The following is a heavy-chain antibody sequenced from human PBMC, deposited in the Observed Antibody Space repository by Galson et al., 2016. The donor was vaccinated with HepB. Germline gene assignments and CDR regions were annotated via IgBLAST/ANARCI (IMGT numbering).Heavy chain of an antibody. D-gene: IGHD6-13*01. CDR1: GFTFDDHV. V-gene: IGHV3-43*02. CDR2: ISGDGTST. Sequence: SLRLSCAASGFTFDDHVMHWVRPAPGKGLEWVSLISGDGTSTYYADSVKGRFIISRDNSKNSLYLQMNSLRTEDTALYYCAKDFKDSSSWYSWFDPWGQGTLVTVSS. CDR3: AKDFKDSSSWYSWFDP. J-gene: IGHJ5*02.